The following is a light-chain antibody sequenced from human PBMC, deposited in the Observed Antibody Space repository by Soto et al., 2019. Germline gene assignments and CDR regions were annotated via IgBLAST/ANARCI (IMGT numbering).Light chain of an antibody. Sequence: QSALTQPPSVSGSPGQSVTIPCTGTSSDVGGYNSVSWYQQHPGKVPKLMIYEVSKRPSGVPDRFSGSKSGNTASLTVSGLQAEDEADYYCSSYAGSNNVVFGGGTKLTVL. CDR1: SSDVGGYNS. J-gene: IGLJ2*01. CDR2: EVS. V-gene: IGLV2-8*01. CDR3: SSYAGSNNVV.